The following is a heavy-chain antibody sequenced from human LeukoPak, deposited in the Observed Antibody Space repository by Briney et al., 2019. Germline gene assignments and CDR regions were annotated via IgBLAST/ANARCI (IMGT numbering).Heavy chain of an antibody. J-gene: IGHJ5*02. CDR2: IYYSGST. V-gene: IGHV4-39*01. CDR1: GGSISSSSYY. Sequence: PSETLSLTCTVSGGSISSSSYYWVWIRQPPGKGLEWIGSIYYSGSTYYNPSLKSRVTISVDTSKNQFSLKLSSVTAADTAVYYCARPSCSSTSCYFGWFDPWGQGTLVTVSS. D-gene: IGHD2-2*01. CDR3: ARPSCSSTSCYFGWFDP.